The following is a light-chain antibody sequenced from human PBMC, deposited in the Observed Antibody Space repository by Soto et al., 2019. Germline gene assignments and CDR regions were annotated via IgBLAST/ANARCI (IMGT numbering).Light chain of an antibody. CDR1: QSVSSS. J-gene: IGKJ5*01. CDR2: RAS. CDR3: RQHGTYPIT. V-gene: IGKV1-5*03. Sequence: DLQMTQSPSTLSASVGDRVTITCRASQSVSSSLAWYQQRPGKAPKLLIYRASNLESGVPSRFSGSGSGTEFTLTISSLQPDDFATYYCRQHGTYPITFGQGTRLEIK.